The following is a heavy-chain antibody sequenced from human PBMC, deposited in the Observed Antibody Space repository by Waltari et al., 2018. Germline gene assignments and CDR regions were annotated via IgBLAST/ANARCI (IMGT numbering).Heavy chain of an antibody. CDR2: SNPSGGST. CDR1: GYTFTSYY. Sequence: QVQLVQSGAEVKKPGASVKVSCKASGYTFTSYYMHWVRQAPGQGLEWMGISNPSGGSTSYAQKFQGRVTMTRDTSTSTVYMELSSLRSEDTAVYYCASSSSYYYYYIDVWGEGTTVTVSS. D-gene: IGHD6-6*01. CDR3: ASSSSYYYYYIDV. J-gene: IGHJ6*03. V-gene: IGHV1-46*01.